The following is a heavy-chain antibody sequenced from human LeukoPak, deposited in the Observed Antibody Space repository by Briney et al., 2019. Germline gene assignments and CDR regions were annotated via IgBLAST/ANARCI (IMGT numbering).Heavy chain of an antibody. CDR2: IKQDGSEK. CDR3: ARESIAAADSFDY. CDR1: GFTFSSYW. V-gene: IGHV3-7*01. Sequence: QTGGSLRLSCAASGFTFSSYWMSWVRQAPGKGLEWVANIKQDGSEKYYVDSVKGRFTISRDNAKNSLYLQMNSLRAEGTAVYYCARESIAAADSFDYWGQGTLVTVSS. D-gene: IGHD6-13*01. J-gene: IGHJ4*02.